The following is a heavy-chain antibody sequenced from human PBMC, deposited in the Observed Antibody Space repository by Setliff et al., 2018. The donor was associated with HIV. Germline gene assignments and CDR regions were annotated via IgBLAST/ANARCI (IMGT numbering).Heavy chain of an antibody. CDR1: GFTFSNYW. D-gene: IGHD3-10*02. V-gene: IGHV3-7*01. CDR2: IRQDESEK. Sequence: HPGGSLRLSCAASGFTFSNYWMNWVRQAPGKGLEWVANIRQDESEKYYVDSVRGRFTISRDNAKSSLYLQMNSLRAEDTAVYYCARDRDHVVQEGYYDMGVWGQGTTVTVSS. CDR3: ARDRDHVVQEGYYDMGV. J-gene: IGHJ6*02.